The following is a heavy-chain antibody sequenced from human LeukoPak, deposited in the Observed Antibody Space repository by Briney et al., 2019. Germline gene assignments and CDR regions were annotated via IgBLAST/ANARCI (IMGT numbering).Heavy chain of an antibody. Sequence: PSETLSLTCTVSGGSISSSSYYWGWIRQPPGKGLEWIGSIYYSGSTYYNPSLKSRVTISVDTSKNQFSLKLSPVTAADTAVYYCARPRSGYYYRDAFDIWGQGTMVTVSS. D-gene: IGHD3-22*01. V-gene: IGHV4-39*01. CDR3: ARPRSGYYYRDAFDI. CDR2: IYYSGST. CDR1: GGSISSSSYY. J-gene: IGHJ3*02.